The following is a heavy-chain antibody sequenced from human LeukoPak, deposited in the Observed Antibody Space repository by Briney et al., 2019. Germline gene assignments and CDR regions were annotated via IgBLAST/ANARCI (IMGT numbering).Heavy chain of an antibody. D-gene: IGHD3-16*01. CDR3: AREDLGY. J-gene: IGHJ4*02. Sequence: ASVKVSCKVSGYTLTELSMHWVRQAPGQGLEWMGWINPNSGGTNYAQKFQGRVTMTRDTSISTAYMELSRLRSDDTAVYYCAREDLGYWGQGTLVTVSS. CDR1: GYTLTELS. V-gene: IGHV1-2*02. CDR2: INPNSGGT.